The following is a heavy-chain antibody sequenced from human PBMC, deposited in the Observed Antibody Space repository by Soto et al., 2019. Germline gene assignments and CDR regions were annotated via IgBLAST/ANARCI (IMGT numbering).Heavy chain of an antibody. CDR2: ISYSGST. CDR3: GRDRGSSSWYYYYGMDV. V-gene: IGHV4-31*03. J-gene: IGHJ6*02. Sequence: SETLSRTCTLSGGSISSGGYYWSWIRKHPGKGLEWLGYISYSGSTYYNPSLKSRVTISVDTSKNQFSLKLSSVTAADTAVYYCGRDRGSSSWYYYYGMDVWGQGTTVTVSS. CDR1: GGSISSGGYY. D-gene: IGHD6-13*01.